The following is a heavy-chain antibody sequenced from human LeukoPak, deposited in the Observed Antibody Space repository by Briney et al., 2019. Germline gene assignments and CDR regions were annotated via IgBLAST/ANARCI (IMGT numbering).Heavy chain of an antibody. D-gene: IGHD6-13*01. CDR2: IYYSGST. V-gene: IGHV4-39*01. CDR1: GGSISSSSYY. CDR3: ARGAGGSSSSWYATLNYYYYYYMDV. Sequence: PSETLSLTCTVSGGSISSSSYYWGWIRQPPGKGLEWIGSIYYSGSTYYNPSLKSRVTISVDTSKNQFSLKLSSVTAADTAVYYCARGAGGSSSSWYATLNYYYYYYMDVWGKGTTVTISS. J-gene: IGHJ6*03.